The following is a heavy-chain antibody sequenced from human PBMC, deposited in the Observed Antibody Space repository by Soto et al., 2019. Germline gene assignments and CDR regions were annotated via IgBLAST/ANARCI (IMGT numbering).Heavy chain of an antibody. Sequence: SETLSLTCIVSGGSISSGGYYWSWIRQHSGKGLEWIGYIYYSGSTFYNPSLKSRVTISVDTSKNQFSLKLRSVTVADTAVYYCARSGGSGSGPYWGQGTLVTVSS. CDR1: GGSISSGGYY. CDR2: IYYSGST. V-gene: IGHV4-31*03. D-gene: IGHD3-10*01. CDR3: ARSGGSGSGPY. J-gene: IGHJ4*02.